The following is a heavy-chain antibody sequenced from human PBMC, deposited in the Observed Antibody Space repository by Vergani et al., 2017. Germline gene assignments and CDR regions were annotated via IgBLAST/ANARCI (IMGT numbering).Heavy chain of an antibody. J-gene: IGHJ6*02. V-gene: IGHV4-30-2*01. CDR2: IYHSGST. CDR1: GGSISSGGYS. Sequence: QLQLQESGSGLVKPSQTLSLTCAVSGGSISSGGYSWSWIRQPPGKGLEWIGYIYHSGSTYYNPSLKSRVTISVDRSKNQFSLKLSSVTAADTAVYYCASSSVNYYGSGSTLYYYGMDVWGQGTTVTVSS. CDR3: ASSSVNYYGSGSTLYYYGMDV. D-gene: IGHD3-10*01.